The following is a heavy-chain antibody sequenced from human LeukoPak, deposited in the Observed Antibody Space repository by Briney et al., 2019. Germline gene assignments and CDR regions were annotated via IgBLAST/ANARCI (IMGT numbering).Heavy chain of an antibody. Sequence: GASVKVSCKASGYSFTSYDINWVRQAPGQGLEWMGWISAYNGNTNYAQKFQGRVTITADKSTSTAYMELSSLRSEDTAVYYCARARLRPRIVVVVAEGAYYYMDVWGKGTTVTVSS. J-gene: IGHJ6*03. CDR1: GYSFTSYD. CDR2: ISAYNGNT. V-gene: IGHV1-18*01. CDR3: ARARLRPRIVVVVAEGAYYYMDV. D-gene: IGHD2-15*01.